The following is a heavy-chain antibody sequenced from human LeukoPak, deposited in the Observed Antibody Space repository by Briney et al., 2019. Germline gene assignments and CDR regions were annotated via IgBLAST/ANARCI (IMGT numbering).Heavy chain of an antibody. CDR3: ARDGSYDELMNDY. CDR1: GFTFSSYW. V-gene: IGHV3-7*01. CDR2: IKQDGSEK. Sequence: GGSLRLSCAASGFTFSSYWMSWVRQAPGKGLEWVANIKQDGSEKYYVDSVKGRFTISRGNAKNSLYLQMNSLGAEDTAVYYCARDGSYDELMNDYWGQGTLVTVSS. J-gene: IGHJ4*02. D-gene: IGHD1-26*01.